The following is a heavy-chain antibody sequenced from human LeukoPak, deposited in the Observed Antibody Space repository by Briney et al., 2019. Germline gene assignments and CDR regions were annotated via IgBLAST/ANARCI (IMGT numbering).Heavy chain of an antibody. D-gene: IGHD1-26*01. V-gene: IGHV4-59*01. CDR3: ARGYSGSYGRFDY. J-gene: IGHJ4*02. CDR2: IYYSGST. Sequence: SETLSLTCTDFGGSISSYYWSWIRQPPGKGLEWIGYIYYSGSTSYNPSLKSRVTISVDTSKNQFSLKLSSVTAADTAVYYCARGYSGSYGRFDYWGQRTLVTVSS. CDR1: GGSISSYY.